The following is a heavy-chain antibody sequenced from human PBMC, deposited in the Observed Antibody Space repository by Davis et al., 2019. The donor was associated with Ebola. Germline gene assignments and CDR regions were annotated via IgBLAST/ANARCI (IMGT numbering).Heavy chain of an antibody. J-gene: IGHJ4*02. Sequence: QTPSLTCAISGVSVSRNNAAWNWIRQSPSRGLEWLGRTYYRSKWYNDYAVSVKSRITINSDTSKNQFSLQLNSVTPEDTAVYYCARGGNWNYGDFDYWGQGTLVTVSS. V-gene: IGHV6-1*01. D-gene: IGHD1-7*01. CDR3: ARGGNWNYGDFDY. CDR1: GVSVSRNNAA. CDR2: TYYRSKWYN.